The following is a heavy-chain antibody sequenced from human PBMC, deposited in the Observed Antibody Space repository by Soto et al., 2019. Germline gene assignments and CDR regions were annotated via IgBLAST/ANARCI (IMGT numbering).Heavy chain of an antibody. D-gene: IGHD4-4*01. V-gene: IGHV4-30-2*01. CDR1: RDSINSGVNS. Sequence: SETVALTCTVSRDSINSGVNSWTCIRQPPGKGLEWIGFIYHTGTTYYNPSLKSRVTISVGRSKNQFSLKLNSVTAADTAVYSCASVVNNYERRGSSWFDPWSQG. CDR2: IYHTGTT. CDR3: ASVVNNYERRGSSWFDP. J-gene: IGHJ5*02.